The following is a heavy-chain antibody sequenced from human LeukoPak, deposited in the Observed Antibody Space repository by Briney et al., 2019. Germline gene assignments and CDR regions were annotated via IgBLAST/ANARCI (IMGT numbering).Heavy chain of an antibody. V-gene: IGHV4-30-4*01. J-gene: IGHJ6*02. Sequence: PSETLSLTCTVSGGSISSGDYYWSWIRQPAGKGLEWIGYIYYSGSTYYNPSLKSRVTISVDTSKNQFSLKLSSVTAADTAVYYCARGPPVYYYYGMDVWGQGTTVTVSS. CDR1: GGSISSGDYY. CDR3: ARGPPVYYYYGMDV. CDR2: IYYSGST.